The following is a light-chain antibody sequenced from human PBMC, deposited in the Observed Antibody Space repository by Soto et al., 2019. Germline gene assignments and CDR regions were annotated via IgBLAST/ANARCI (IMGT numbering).Light chain of an antibody. CDR1: SRDVGGYNY. Sequence: QSVLTQPASVSGSPGQSITISCTGTSRDVGGYNYVSWYQQHPGKAPKLMIYDVSNRPSGVSNRFSGSKSGNTASLTISGFQAEDEADYYCSSYTSSSTGVFGTGTKVTVL. CDR3: SSYTSSSTGV. V-gene: IGLV2-14*01. J-gene: IGLJ1*01. CDR2: DVS.